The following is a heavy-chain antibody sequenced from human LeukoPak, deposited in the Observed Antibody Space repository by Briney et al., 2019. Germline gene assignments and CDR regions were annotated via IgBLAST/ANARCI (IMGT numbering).Heavy chain of an antibody. Sequence: PSETLSLTCSVSGYSFTSGHYWGWIRQPPGKGLEWIANIYHTGSAHYNPSLKSRVTISVDTSKNQFSLKLSSVTAADTAVYYCARHGRMGTINPSYWGQGTLVTVSS. CDR2: IYHTGSA. D-gene: IGHD5-24*01. J-gene: IGHJ4*02. V-gene: IGHV4-38-2*01. CDR3: ARHGRMGTINPSY. CDR1: GYSFTSGHY.